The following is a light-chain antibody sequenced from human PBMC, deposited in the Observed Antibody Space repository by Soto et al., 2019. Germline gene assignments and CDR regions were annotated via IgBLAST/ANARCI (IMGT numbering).Light chain of an antibody. J-gene: IGKJ1*01. V-gene: IGKV1-5*03. Sequence: DIQMTQSPSTLSGSVGDRVTITCRASQTISSWLAWYQQKPGKAPKLLIYKASTLKSGVPSRFRGSGSGTEFTLTISSLQPDDFATYYCQQYNSYPGTFGQGTKVDIK. CDR2: KAS. CDR3: QQYNSYPGT. CDR1: QTISSW.